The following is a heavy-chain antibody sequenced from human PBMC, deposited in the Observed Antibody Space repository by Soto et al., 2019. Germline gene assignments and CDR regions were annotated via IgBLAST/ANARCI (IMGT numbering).Heavy chain of an antibody. Sequence: ASVKVSCKASGYTLTGYYMHWVRQAPGQGLEWMGWINPNSGGTNYAQKFQGWVTMTRDTSISTAYMELSRLRSDDTAVYYCARQNSWGIAVAGTEFDYWGQGTLVTVSS. D-gene: IGHD6-19*01. V-gene: IGHV1-2*04. CDR3: ARQNSWGIAVAGTEFDY. J-gene: IGHJ4*02. CDR1: GYTLTGYY. CDR2: INPNSGGT.